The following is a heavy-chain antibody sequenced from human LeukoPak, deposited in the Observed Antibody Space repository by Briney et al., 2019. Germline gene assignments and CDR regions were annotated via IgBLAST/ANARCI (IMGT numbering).Heavy chain of an antibody. CDR2: ISSDGDNT. CDR1: GFSFSNYG. V-gene: IGHV3-23*01. Sequence: GGSLRLSCAASGFSFSNYGMSWVRQAPGKGLEWVSSISSDGDNTYYADSVRGRFTISRDNSKNTLYLQLNSLRAEDTAVYYCAKSHRGHCSTTTCDDEGDYWGQGTLVTVSS. CDR3: AKSHRGHCSTTTCDDEGDY. J-gene: IGHJ4*02. D-gene: IGHD2-2*01.